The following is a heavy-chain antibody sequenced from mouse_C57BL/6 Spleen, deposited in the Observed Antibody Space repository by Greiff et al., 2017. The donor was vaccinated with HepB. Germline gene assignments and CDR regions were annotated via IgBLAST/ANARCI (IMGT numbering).Heavy chain of an antibody. CDR1: GFTFSSYG. J-gene: IGHJ3*01. CDR2: ISSGGSYT. CDR3: AGNYERAFAY. V-gene: IGHV5-6*01. D-gene: IGHD2-1*01. Sequence: EVMLVESGGDLVKPGGSLKLSCAASGFTFSSYGMSWVRQTPDKRLEWVATISSGGSYTYYPDSVKGRFTISRDNAKNTLYLQMSSLKSEDTAMYYCAGNYERAFAYWGQGTLVTVSA.